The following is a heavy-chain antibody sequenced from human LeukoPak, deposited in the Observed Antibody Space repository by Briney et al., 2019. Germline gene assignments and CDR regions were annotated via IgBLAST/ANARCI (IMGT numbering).Heavy chain of an antibody. CDR2: ISSNGGST. CDR3: ARVAGVGVLDY. CDR1: GFTFSSYA. D-gene: IGHD2-8*01. Sequence: PGGSLRLSCAASGFTFSSYAMHWVRQAPGKGLEYVSAISSNGGSTYYANSVKGRFTISRDNSKNTLYLQMGSLRAEDMAVYYCARVAGVGVLDYWGQGTLVTVSS. J-gene: IGHJ4*02. V-gene: IGHV3-64*01.